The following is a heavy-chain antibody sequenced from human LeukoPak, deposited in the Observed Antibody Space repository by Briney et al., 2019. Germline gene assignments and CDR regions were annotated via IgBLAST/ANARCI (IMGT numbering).Heavy chain of an antibody. J-gene: IGHJ4*02. Sequence: PGGSLRLSCTASGFTFSSYDMHWVRQAPGKGLERVAFIQYDGSNRYYADSVEGRFTISRDNSRNTLYSQMNSLRAEDTAVYYCATDLGNDGSGPDYWGQGTLVTVSS. D-gene: IGHD3-10*01. CDR3: ATDLGNDGSGPDY. CDR1: GFTFSSYD. CDR2: IQYDGSNR. V-gene: IGHV3-30*02.